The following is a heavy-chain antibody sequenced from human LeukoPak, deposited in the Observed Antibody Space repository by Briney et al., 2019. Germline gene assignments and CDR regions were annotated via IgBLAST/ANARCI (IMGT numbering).Heavy chain of an antibody. J-gene: IGHJ3*02. CDR3: ARTTRFPYHYDSSGYGAFDI. Sequence: SETLSLTCTVSGGSISSSSYYWGWIRQPPGKGLEWIGSIYYSGSTYYNPSLKSRVTISVDTSKNQFSLKLSSVTAADTAVYYCARTTRFPYHYDSSGYGAFDIWGQGTMVTVSS. CDR1: GGSISSSSYY. CDR2: IYYSGST. D-gene: IGHD3-22*01. V-gene: IGHV4-39*01.